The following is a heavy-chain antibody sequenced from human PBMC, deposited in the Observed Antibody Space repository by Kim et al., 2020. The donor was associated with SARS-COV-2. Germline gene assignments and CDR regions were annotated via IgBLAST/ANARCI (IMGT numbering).Heavy chain of an antibody. J-gene: IGHJ4*02. CDR3: ARVYSSGWYSGRYFDY. Sequence: IRSRATIAVDTSKNQFSLKVSSVTAADTAVYYCARVYSSGWYSGRYFDYWGQGTLVTVSS. V-gene: IGHV4-34*04. D-gene: IGHD6-19*01.